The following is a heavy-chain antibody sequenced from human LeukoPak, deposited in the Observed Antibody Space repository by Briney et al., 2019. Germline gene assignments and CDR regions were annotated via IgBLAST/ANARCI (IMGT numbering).Heavy chain of an antibody. CDR1: GGSISSYY. J-gene: IGHJ5*02. CDR2: IYYSGST. Sequence: PSETLSLTCTVSGGSISSYYWSWIRQPPGKGLEWIGYIYYSGSTNYNPSLKSRVTISVDTSKNQFSLKLSSVTAADTAVYYCARGRQDIVVVPSAVGIDPWGQGTLVTVSS. CDR3: ARGRQDIVVVPSAVGIDP. V-gene: IGHV4-59*01. D-gene: IGHD2-2*01.